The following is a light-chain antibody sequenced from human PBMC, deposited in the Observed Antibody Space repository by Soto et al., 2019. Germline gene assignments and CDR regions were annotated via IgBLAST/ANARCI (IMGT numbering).Light chain of an antibody. V-gene: IGKV1-12*01. Sequence: DIQMTQSPSSVSASVGDRVTITCRASQGVSNWLAWYQQKPGKAPKLLIYAASTLRIGVPSRFRGSGSGTDFTFTISSLQPEDFATYYCQQANSFPYTFGQGTKLEIK. J-gene: IGKJ2*01. CDR2: AAS. CDR1: QGVSNW. CDR3: QQANSFPYT.